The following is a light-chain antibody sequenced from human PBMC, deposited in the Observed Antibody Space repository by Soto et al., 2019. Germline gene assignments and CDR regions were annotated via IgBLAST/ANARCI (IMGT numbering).Light chain of an antibody. V-gene: IGKV3-20*01. J-gene: IGKJ1*01. Sequence: EVVLTQSPVTLSLSPGERATLSCRASQSVSSYLAWYQQKPGQAPRLLIYGASSRATGTPDRFSGSGSGTDFTLTINRPEPEDFALYYCQQYGSSPPTFGQGTKVDIK. CDR1: QSVSSY. CDR3: QQYGSSPPT. CDR2: GAS.